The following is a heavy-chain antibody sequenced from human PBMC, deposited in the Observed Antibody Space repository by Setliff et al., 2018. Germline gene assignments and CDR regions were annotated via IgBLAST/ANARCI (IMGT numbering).Heavy chain of an antibody. J-gene: IGHJ3*02. D-gene: IGHD3-3*01. V-gene: IGHV4-34*01. Sequence: SETLSLTCAVYGGSFSGYYWSWVRQPPGKGLEWIGEINHSGSTNYNPSLKSRVTISVDTSKNQFSLKLSSVTAADTAVYYCARSGYYDFWSGFLNDAFDIWGQGTMVTVS. CDR2: INHSGST. CDR1: GGSFSGYY. CDR3: ARSGYYDFWSGFLNDAFDI.